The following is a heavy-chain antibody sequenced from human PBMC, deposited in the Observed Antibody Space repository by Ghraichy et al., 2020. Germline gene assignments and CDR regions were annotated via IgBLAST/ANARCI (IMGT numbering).Heavy chain of an antibody. V-gene: IGHV3-23*01. CDR1: GFTFSNSA. J-gene: IGHJ4*02. CDR3: ARETDTTGWYSADY. CDR2: FRGNGVKT. D-gene: IGHD6-19*01. Sequence: GGSLRLSCAAAGFTFSNSAMSWLRQAPGKGLEWVSAFRGNGVKTYYAASVKGRFTVSRDNSKNSVFLQMNSLRAEDTAVYYCARETDTTGWYSADYWGQGTLVTVSS.